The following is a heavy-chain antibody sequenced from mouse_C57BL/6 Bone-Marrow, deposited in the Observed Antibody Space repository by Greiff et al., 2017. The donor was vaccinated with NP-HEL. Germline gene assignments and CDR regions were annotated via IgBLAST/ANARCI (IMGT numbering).Heavy chain of an antibody. CDR3: ASWDTTVVATDYYAMDY. Sequence: QVQLQQPGAELVQPGASVKLSCKASGYTFTSYWMHWVKQRPGRGLEWIGRIDPNSGGTKYNEKFKSKATLTVDKPSSTAYMQLSSLTSEDSTVYYCASWDTTVVATDYYAMDYWGQGTSVTVSS. CDR2: IDPNSGGT. CDR1: GYTFTSYW. J-gene: IGHJ4*01. D-gene: IGHD1-1*01. V-gene: IGHV1-72*01.